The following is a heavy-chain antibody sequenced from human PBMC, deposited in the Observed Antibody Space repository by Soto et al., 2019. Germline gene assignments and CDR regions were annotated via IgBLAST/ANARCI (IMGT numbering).Heavy chain of an antibody. CDR2: IKQDGSEK. CDR1: GFTFSSYW. V-gene: IGHV3-7*01. J-gene: IGHJ4*02. Sequence: PGGSLRLSCAASGFTFSSYWMSWVRQAPGKGLEWVANIKQDGSEKYYVDSVKGRFTISRDNAKNSLYLQMNSLRAEDTAVYYCARDRPMMYAFDFDYWGQGTLVTVSS. CDR3: ARDRPMMYAFDFDY. D-gene: IGHD2-8*01.